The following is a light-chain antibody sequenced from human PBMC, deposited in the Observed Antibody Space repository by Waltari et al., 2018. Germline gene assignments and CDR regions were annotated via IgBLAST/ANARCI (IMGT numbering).Light chain of an antibody. CDR1: SSDVGVYHY. V-gene: IGLV2-14*01. Sequence: QSALTQPASVSGSPGQSISISCTGTSSDVGVYHYVSWYQQYPGKAPKLMIYEVSNRPSGVSNRFSGSKSDNTASLTISGLQAEDEADYYYSSYTSSSTWVFGGGTKLTVL. CDR3: SSYTSSSTWV. J-gene: IGLJ3*02. CDR2: EVS.